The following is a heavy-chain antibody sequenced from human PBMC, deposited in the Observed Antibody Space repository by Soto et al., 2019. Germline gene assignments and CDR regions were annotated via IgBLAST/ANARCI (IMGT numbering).Heavy chain of an antibody. V-gene: IGHV1-18*01. J-gene: IGHJ5*02. CDR1: GYTFTSYG. D-gene: IGHD1-26*01. Sequence: ASVKVSCKASGYTFTSYGISWVRQAPGQGFEWMGWISAYNGNTNYAQKLQGRVTMTTDTSTSTAYMELRSLRSDDTAVYYCARDIDSGSHYIGYWFDPWGQGTLVTVSS. CDR2: ISAYNGNT. CDR3: ARDIDSGSHYIGYWFDP.